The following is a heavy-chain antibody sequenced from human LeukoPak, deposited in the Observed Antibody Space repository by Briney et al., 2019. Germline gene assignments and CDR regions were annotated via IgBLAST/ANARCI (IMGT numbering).Heavy chain of an antibody. CDR2: MYSGGST. CDR1: LFTVSGHY. J-gene: IGHJ4*02. V-gene: IGHV3-53*01. CDR3: ARSNYYDSRRFDS. Sequence: GGSLRLSCAVSLFTVSGHYMSWVLQAPWRGLDWVSVMYSGGSTYYADSVKGRFTISRDNSKNPLYLQMHSLRAEDTAVYYCARSNYYDSRRFDSWGQGTLVTVSS. D-gene: IGHD3-22*01.